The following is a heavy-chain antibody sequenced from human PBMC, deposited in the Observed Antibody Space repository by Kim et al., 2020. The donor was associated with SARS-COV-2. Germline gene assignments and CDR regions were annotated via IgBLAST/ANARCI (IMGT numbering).Heavy chain of an antibody. J-gene: IGHJ4*02. D-gene: IGHD6-19*01. CDR3: ARLSSGWYGAYYFDY. Sequence: LRETLSLTCAVSGGSISSSNWWSWVRQPPGKGLEWIGEIYHSGSTNYNPSLKSRVTISVDKSKNRFSLKLSSVTAADTAVYYCARLSSGWYGAYYFDYWGQGTLVTVSS. CDR1: GGSISSSNW. CDR2: IYHSGST. V-gene: IGHV4-4*02.